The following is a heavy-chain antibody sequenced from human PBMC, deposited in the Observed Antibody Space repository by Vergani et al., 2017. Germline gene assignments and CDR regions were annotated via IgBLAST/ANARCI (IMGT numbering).Heavy chain of an antibody. CDR3: AKAIIPNTVGAPFFYGMDV. J-gene: IGHJ6*02. CDR1: GFTFSSYA. CDR2: ISGSGGST. D-gene: IGHD1-26*01. V-gene: IGHV3-23*01. Sequence: EVQLLESGGGLVQPGGSLRLSCAASGFTFSSYAMSWVRQAPGKGLEWVSAISGSGGSTYYADSVKGRFTISRDNSKNTLYLQMNSLRAEDTAVYYCAKAIIPNTVGAPFFYGMDVWGQGTTVTVSS.